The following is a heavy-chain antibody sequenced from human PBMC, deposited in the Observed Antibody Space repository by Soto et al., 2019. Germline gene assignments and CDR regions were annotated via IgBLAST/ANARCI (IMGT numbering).Heavy chain of an antibody. CDR3: ASDKNTGLLDY. Sequence: QVQLQQWGAGLLRPSETLSLTCAVYGGSFSGYYWTWIRQPPGTGVEWIGEINHSGSTKYNPSLKSRVTISVDTSENLFPLERTSRAAAVTSEYYGASDKNTGLLDYWSQGTPVTVAS. J-gene: IGHJ4*02. CDR2: INHSGST. D-gene: IGHD2-8*02. CDR1: GGSFSGYY. V-gene: IGHV4-34*01.